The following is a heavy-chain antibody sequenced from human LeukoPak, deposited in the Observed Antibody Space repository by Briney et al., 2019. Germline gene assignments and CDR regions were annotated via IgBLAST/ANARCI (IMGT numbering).Heavy chain of an antibody. CDR1: GFTFSSYW. V-gene: IGHV3-74*01. CDR3: AKAPVTTCRGAFCYPFDY. J-gene: IGHJ4*02. CDR2: INSDGSST. Sequence: GGSLRLSCAASGFTFSSYWMHWVRQAPGKGLVWVSRINSDGSSTSYADSVKGRFTISRDNAKNTLYLQMNRLRPEDAAVYYCAKAPVTTCRGAFCYPFDYWGLGTLATVSS. D-gene: IGHD2-15*01.